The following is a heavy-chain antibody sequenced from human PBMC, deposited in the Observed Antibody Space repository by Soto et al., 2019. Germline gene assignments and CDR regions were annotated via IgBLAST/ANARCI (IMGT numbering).Heavy chain of an antibody. CDR2: ISGYNGNT. Sequence: QVQLVQSGAEVKKPGASVKVSCKASGYTFTSYDINWVRQAPGQGLEWMGWISGYNGNTYYAQKLRGRVTMTTATSTSTAYMELRSLRSDDTAVYYCARDAYYYDSSGQRDAFDIWGQGTMVTVSS. CDR3: ARDAYYYDSSGQRDAFDI. J-gene: IGHJ3*02. D-gene: IGHD3-22*01. CDR1: GYTFTSYD. V-gene: IGHV1-18*01.